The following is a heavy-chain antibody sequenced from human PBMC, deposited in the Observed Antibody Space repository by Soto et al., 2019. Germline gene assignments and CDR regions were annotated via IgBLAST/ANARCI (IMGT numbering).Heavy chain of an antibody. CDR3: AGTKAARNPSGV. CDR1: GGTFSSYA. CDR2: IIPIFGTA. V-gene: IGHV1-69*06. D-gene: IGHD1-26*01. Sequence: QVQLVQSGAEVKKPGSSVKVSCKASGGTFSSYAISWVRQAPGQGLEWMGGIIPIFGTANYAQKFQGRVTITADKSTSTAYMELSSLRFEDTAVYYSAGTKAARNPSGVWGQGTTVTVSS. J-gene: IGHJ6*02.